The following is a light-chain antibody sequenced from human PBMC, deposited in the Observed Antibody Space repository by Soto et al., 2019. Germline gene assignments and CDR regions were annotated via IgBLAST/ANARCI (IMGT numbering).Light chain of an antibody. CDR2: WAS. V-gene: IGKV4-1*01. Sequence: DIVMTQSPDSLAVSLGERATINCRSSQTIFYSSNRKDYLAWYQQKPGQPPRVLIYWASTRETGVPDRFSGSGSGSDFTLTISTLQAADVAVYYCQQYSTSPWTFGQGTKVEIK. CDR3: QQYSTSPWT. CDR1: QTIFYSSNRKDY. J-gene: IGKJ1*01.